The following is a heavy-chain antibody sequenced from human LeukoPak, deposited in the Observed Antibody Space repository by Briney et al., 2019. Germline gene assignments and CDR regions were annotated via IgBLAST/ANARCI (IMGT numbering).Heavy chain of an antibody. CDR3: ASLGSNYFDY. J-gene: IGHJ4*02. CDR2: IWYDGSNK. V-gene: IGHV3-33*01. Sequence: PGRSLRLSCAASGFTFSNYGMHWVRQAPGKGLEWVAVIWYDGSNKYYADPVKGRFTISRDNSKNTLYLQMNSLRVEDTAVYYCASLGSNYFDYWGQGTLVTVSS. D-gene: IGHD3-10*01. CDR1: GFTFSNYG.